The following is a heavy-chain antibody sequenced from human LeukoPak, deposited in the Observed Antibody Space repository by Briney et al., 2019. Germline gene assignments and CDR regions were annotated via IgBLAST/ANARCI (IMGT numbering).Heavy chain of an antibody. CDR1: GGSISSYY. V-gene: IGHV4-4*07. J-gene: IGHJ5*02. CDR2: IYTSGST. CDR3: ARHSLSSYYDILTGYYVAADNWFDP. Sequence: SETLSLTCTVSGGSISSYYWSWIRQPAGKGLEWIGRIYTSGSTNYNPSLKSRVTMSVDTSKNQFSLKLSSVTAADTAVYYCARHSLSSYYDILTGYYVAADNWFDPWGQGTLVTVSS. D-gene: IGHD3-9*01.